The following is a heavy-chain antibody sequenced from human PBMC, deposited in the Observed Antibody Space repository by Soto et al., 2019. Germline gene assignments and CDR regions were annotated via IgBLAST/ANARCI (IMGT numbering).Heavy chain of an antibody. J-gene: IGHJ5*01. CDR2: TYYRSKWYN. V-gene: IGHV6-1*01. CDR3: TRSTGYSGGWYDF. Sequence: PSQTLSLTCVISGDSVSTDSAAWNWIRQSPSRGLEWLGRTYYRSKWYNDYAGSVKSRLSINPDTSKNQFSLQLNSVTPEDTAIYYCTRSTGYSGGWYDFWGQGTLVTVS. CDR1: GDSVSTDSAA. D-gene: IGHD6-19*01.